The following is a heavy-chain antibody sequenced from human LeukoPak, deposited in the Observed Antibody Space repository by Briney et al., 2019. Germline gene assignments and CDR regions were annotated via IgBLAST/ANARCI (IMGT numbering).Heavy chain of an antibody. J-gene: IGHJ4*02. Sequence: GESLKISCKGSGYSFTCYWIGWVRQMPGKGLEWMGIIYSGDSDTRYSPSFQGQVTISADKSISTAYLQWRSLKASDTAMYYCARHLDYYDSSGYHDYFDYWGQGTLVTVSS. CDR1: GYSFTCYW. D-gene: IGHD3-22*01. CDR3: ARHLDYYDSSGYHDYFDY. CDR2: IYSGDSDT. V-gene: IGHV5-51*01.